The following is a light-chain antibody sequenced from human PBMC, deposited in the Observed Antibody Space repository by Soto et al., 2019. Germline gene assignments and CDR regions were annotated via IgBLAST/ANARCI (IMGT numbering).Light chain of an antibody. CDR2: GAS. J-gene: IGKJ3*01. CDR1: QAISSH. CDR3: QQLNSYPLT. V-gene: IGKV1-9*01. Sequence: DIQLTQSPSFLSASVGGRVTITCRASQAISSHLAWYQQKPGKAPNLLIYGASTLQSGVPSRFSGSGSGTQFALTISSLQPEDFGTYYCQQLNSYPLTFGPGTTVDIK.